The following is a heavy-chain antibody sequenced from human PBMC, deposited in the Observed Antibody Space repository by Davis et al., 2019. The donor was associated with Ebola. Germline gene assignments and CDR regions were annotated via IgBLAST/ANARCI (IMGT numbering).Heavy chain of an antibody. D-gene: IGHD1-26*01. CDR3: ARETIVGAISG. CDR1: GYTFTSYA. V-gene: IGHV1-3*01. J-gene: IGHJ4*02. CDR2: INAGNGNT. Sequence: AASVKVSCKASGYTFTSYAMHWVRQAPGQRLEWMGWINAGNGNTKYSQKLQGRVTMTTDTSTSTAYMELRSLRSDDTAVYYCARETIVGAISGWGQGTLVTVSS.